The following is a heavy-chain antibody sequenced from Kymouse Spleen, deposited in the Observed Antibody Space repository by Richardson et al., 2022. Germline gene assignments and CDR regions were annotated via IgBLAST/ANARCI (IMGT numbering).Heavy chain of an antibody. CDR1: GFTFSSYG. CDR3: ARDSGIAVAGTDY. D-gene: IGHD6-19*01. Sequence: QVQLVESGGGVVQPGRSLRLSCAASGFTFSSYGMHWVRQAPGKGLEWVAVIWYDGSNKYYADSVKGRFTISRDNSKNTLYLQMNSLRAEDTAVYYCARDSGIAVAGTDYWGQGTLVTVSS. J-gene: IGHJ4*02. V-gene: IGHV3-33*01. CDR2: IWYDGSNK.